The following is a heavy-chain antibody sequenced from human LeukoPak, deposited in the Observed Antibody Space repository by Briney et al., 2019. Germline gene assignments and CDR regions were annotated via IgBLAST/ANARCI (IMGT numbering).Heavy chain of an antibody. Sequence: GGSLRLSCAASGFTFSSYEMNWVRQAPGKGLEWVSYISSSGSTVYYADSVKGRFTISRDNAKNSLYLQMNSLRAEDTAVYYCARDWAAAPAYWGQGTLVTVSS. CDR2: ISSSGSTV. D-gene: IGHD6-13*01. V-gene: IGHV3-48*03. CDR3: ARDWAAAPAY. J-gene: IGHJ4*02. CDR1: GFTFSSYE.